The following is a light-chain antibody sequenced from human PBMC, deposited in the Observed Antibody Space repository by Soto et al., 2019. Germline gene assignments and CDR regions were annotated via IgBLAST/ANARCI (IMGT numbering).Light chain of an antibody. CDR2: NVN. J-gene: IGLJ2*01. CDR1: SGDVGGHDY. CDR3: SSNTNTNTVV. Sequence: QSALTQVASVSGSPGQSITISCTGTSGDVGGHDYVSWYQQDPGKAPKLMIYNVNYRPSGVSNRLSGSKSGNTASLTISGLQAEDEANYYCSSNTNTNTVVFGGGTQLTVL. V-gene: IGLV2-14*03.